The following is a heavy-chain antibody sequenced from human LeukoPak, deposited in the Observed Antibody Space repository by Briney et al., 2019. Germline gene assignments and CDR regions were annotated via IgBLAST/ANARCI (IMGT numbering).Heavy chain of an antibody. D-gene: IGHD2-2*01. CDR2: ISGSGGST. CDR1: GFTFSSYA. Sequence: PGGSLRLSCAASGFTFSSYAMSWVRQAPGKGLEWVSAISGSGGSTYYADSVKGRFTISRDNSKNTLYLQMNRLRAEDTAVYYCAKDGAGSQSYCSSTSCYVDYWGQGTLVTVSS. CDR3: AKDGAGSQSYCSSTSCYVDY. V-gene: IGHV3-23*01. J-gene: IGHJ4*02.